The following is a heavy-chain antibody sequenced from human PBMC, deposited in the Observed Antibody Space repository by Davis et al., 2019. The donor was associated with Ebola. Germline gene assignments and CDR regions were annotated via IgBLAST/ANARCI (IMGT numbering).Heavy chain of an antibody. CDR1: GGSFSGYY. Sequence: PSETLSLTCAVYGGSFSGYYWSWIRQPPGKGLEWIGEINHSGSTNYNPSLKSRVTTSVDTSKNQFSLKLSSVTAADTAVYYCARGAYCSSTSCYYRLNWFDPWGQGTLVTVSS. D-gene: IGHD2-2*01. J-gene: IGHJ5*02. V-gene: IGHV4-34*01. CDR2: INHSGST. CDR3: ARGAYCSSTSCYYRLNWFDP.